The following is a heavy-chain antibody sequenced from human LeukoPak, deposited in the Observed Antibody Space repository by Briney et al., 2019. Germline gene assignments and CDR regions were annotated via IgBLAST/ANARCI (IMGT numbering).Heavy chain of an antibody. Sequence: PGGSLRLSCAASGFTFSSYWMSWVRQAPGKGLEWVANIKQDGSEKHYVDSVKGRFTISRDNAKNSLYLQMNSLRAEDTAVYYCATGDIPMIVLLGYSFDYWGQGNLVTVSS. CDR1: GFTFSSYW. V-gene: IGHV3-7*01. CDR3: ATGDIPMIVLLGYSFDY. J-gene: IGHJ4*02. D-gene: IGHD3-22*01. CDR2: IKQDGSEK.